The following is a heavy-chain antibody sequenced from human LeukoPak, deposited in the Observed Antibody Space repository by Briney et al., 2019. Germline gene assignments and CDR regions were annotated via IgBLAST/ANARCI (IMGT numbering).Heavy chain of an antibody. J-gene: IGHJ1*01. D-gene: IGHD3-22*01. CDR3: AKQLKKWLLPSEYFQH. V-gene: IGHV3-23*01. CDR2: ISGSGGST. Sequence: QPGGSLRLSCAASGFTLSDYYVDWVRQAPGKGLEWVSAISGSGGSTYYADSVKGRFTISRDNSKNTLYLQMNSLRAEDTAVYYCAKQLKKWLLPSEYFQHWGQGTLVTVSS. CDR1: GFTLSDYY.